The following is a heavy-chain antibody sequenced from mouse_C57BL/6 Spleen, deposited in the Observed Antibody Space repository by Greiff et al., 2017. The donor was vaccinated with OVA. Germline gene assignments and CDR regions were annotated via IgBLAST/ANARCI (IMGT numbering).Heavy chain of an antibody. V-gene: IGHV1-80*01. Sequence: QVQLKQSGAELVKPGASVKISCKASGYAFSSYWMNWVKQRPGKGLEWIGQIYPGDGDTNYNGKFKGKATLTADKSSSTAYMQLSSLTSEDSAVYFCARDYYGFAMDYWGQGTSVTVSS. CDR2: IYPGDGDT. CDR3: ARDYYGFAMDY. D-gene: IGHD2-2*01. J-gene: IGHJ4*01. CDR1: GYAFSSYW.